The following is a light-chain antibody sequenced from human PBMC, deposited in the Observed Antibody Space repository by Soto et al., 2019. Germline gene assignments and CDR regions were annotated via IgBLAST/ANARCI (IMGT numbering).Light chain of an antibody. V-gene: IGLV1-51*02. J-gene: IGLJ3*02. Sequence: QSVLTQPPSVPAAPGQTVTISCSGSCSNIGNNYVSCYQQVPGTAPRLLIYENNKRPSGIPDRYSGSKSDTSATLGITGLQTGDEADYYCGTWDSSLYPGWMFGGGANLTVL. CDR3: GTWDSSLYPGWM. CDR2: ENN. CDR1: CSNIGNNY.